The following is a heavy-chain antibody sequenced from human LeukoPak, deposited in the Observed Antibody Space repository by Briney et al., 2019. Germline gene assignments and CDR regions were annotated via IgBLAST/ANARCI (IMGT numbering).Heavy chain of an antibody. D-gene: IGHD3-9*01. J-gene: IGHJ4*02. V-gene: IGHV3-23*01. CDR2: ISGSGGST. CDR1: GFTFSSYA. Sequence: GGSLRLSCAASGFTFSSYAMSWVRQAPGKGLEWVSAISGSGGSTYHADSVKGRFTISRDNSKNTLYLQMNSLRAEDTAVYYCAKAGEYYDILTGYYRPAYYFDYWGQGTLVTVSS. CDR3: AKAGEYYDILTGYYRPAYYFDY.